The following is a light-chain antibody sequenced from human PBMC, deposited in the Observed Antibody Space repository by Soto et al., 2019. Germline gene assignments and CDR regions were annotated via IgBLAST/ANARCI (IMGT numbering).Light chain of an antibody. CDR2: EVS. Sequence: QSALTQPASVSGSPGQSITISCTGTSSNVGGYNYVSWYQQHPGKAPQLMIHEVSNRPSGVSNRFSGSKSGNTASLTISGLQAEDKADYYCSSYTSSSTLVFGTGTKLTVL. J-gene: IGLJ1*01. CDR3: SSYTSSSTLV. CDR1: SSNVGGYNY. V-gene: IGLV2-14*01.